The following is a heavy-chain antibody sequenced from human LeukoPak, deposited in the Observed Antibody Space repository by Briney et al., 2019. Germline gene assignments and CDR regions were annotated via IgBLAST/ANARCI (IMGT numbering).Heavy chain of an antibody. CDR3: ARGPRYCSSTSCYYFDY. Sequence: GASVKVSCKASGYTCTSYDINWVRQATGQGLEWLGWMNPNSGNTGYAQKFQGRVTMTRNTSISTAYMELSSLRSEDTAVYYCARGPRYCSSTSCYYFDYWGQGTLVTVSS. CDR2: MNPNSGNT. V-gene: IGHV1-8*01. D-gene: IGHD2-2*01. CDR1: GYTCTSYD. J-gene: IGHJ4*02.